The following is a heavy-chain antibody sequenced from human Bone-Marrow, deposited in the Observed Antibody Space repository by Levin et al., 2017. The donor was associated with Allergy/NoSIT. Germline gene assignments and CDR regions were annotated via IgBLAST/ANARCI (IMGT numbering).Heavy chain of an antibody. Sequence: NPSETLSLTCSVSGGSVSSDGYFWTWIRQSPGKGLEWIGYVYYSGSTNYNPSLKSRVTMSVDTSKNEFSLTLHSVTAADTAIYYGASHHCTSAACSALLFDSWGQGTLVTVSS. CDR1: GGSVSSDGYF. J-gene: IGHJ4*02. CDR2: VYYSGST. D-gene: IGHD2-2*01. V-gene: IGHV4-61*08. CDR3: ASHHCTSAACSALLFDS.